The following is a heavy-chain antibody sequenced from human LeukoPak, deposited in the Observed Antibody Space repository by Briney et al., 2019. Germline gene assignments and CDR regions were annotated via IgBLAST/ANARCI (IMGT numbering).Heavy chain of an antibody. J-gene: IGHJ3*01. CDR2: IKQDGSEK. CDR1: GFTPSRYW. V-gene: IGHV3-7*01. D-gene: IGHD5-24*01. CDR3: ARTQSGRWLDSDAFDL. Sequence: GGSLRLSCAASGFTPSRYWMSTVRQAPGKGLEWVANIKQDGSEKYYADSVKGRFTTSRDNAKNSLYLQMNSLRDEDTGVYYCARTQSGRWLDSDAFDLGGQGTMVTVSS.